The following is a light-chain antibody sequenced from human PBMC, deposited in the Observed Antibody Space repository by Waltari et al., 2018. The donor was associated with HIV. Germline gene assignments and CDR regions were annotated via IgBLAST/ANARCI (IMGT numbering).Light chain of an antibody. CDR3: HQAYTVPWS. CDR2: RTS. Sequence: ILLTQSPSSLSGSVGDRVSMTCRASETVGTHVNWYQHRPGQAPRVLISRTSILPSGVPSRFSGSSSGSHFTLTISDLQPEDAATYYCHQAYTVPWSFGQGT. CDR1: ETVGTH. V-gene: IGKV1-39*01. J-gene: IGKJ1*01.